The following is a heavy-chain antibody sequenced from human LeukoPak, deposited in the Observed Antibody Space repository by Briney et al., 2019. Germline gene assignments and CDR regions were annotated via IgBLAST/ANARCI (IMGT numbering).Heavy chain of an antibody. Sequence: GGSLRLSCAVSGFTFSSYDMSWVRQAPGKGLEWVSAISGSGVSTYYADSVKGRFTISRDDSKDTLYLQMDSLRADDTAVYYCAKAGGASWYDCWGQGTLVTVSS. CDR2: ISGSGVST. D-gene: IGHD6-25*01. CDR1: GFTFSSYD. CDR3: AKAGGASWYDC. V-gene: IGHV3-23*01. J-gene: IGHJ5*01.